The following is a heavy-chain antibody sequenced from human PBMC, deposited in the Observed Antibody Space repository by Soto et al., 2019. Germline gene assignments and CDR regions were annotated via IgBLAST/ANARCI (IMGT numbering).Heavy chain of an antibody. CDR1: GFTLSRYA. D-gene: IGHD5-18*01. CDR2: ISGSGGST. CDR3: AKDPEDTAMAYYYYGMDV. V-gene: IGHV3-23*01. J-gene: IGHJ6*02. Sequence: EVQLLESGGGLVQPGGSLRLSCAASGFTLSRYAMSWVRQAPGKGLEWVSAISGSGGSTYYADSVKGRFTISRDNSKNTMYLQMNSLRAEDTDVYYCAKDPEDTAMAYYYYGMDVWGQGTTVTVSS.